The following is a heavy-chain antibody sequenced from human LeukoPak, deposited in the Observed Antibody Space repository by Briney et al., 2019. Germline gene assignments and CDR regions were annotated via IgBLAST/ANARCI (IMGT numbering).Heavy chain of an antibody. D-gene: IGHD6-19*01. J-gene: IGHJ4*02. Sequence: PSETLSLTCTVSGGFISSYYWSWIRQPPGKGLEWIGYVYYSVSTNYNPSLKSRVTISVDTSKNQFSLKLTSVTAADTAVYYCARARTYSTGWYYFDYWGQGTLVTVSS. V-gene: IGHV4-59*01. CDR3: ARARTYSTGWYYFDY. CDR1: GGFISSYY. CDR2: VYYSVST.